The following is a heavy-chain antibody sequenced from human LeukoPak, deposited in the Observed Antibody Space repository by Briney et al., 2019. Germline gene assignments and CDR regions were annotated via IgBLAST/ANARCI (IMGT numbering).Heavy chain of an antibody. J-gene: IGHJ3*02. V-gene: IGHV3-21*01. Sequence: GRSLRLSCAASGFTFSSYSMNWVRQAPGKGLEWVSSISSSSSYIYYADSVKGRFTISRDNAKNSLYLQMNSLRAEDTAVYYCARVYDILTGYQNDAFDIWGQGTMVTVSS. D-gene: IGHD3-9*01. CDR1: GFTFSSYS. CDR3: ARVYDILTGYQNDAFDI. CDR2: ISSSSSYI.